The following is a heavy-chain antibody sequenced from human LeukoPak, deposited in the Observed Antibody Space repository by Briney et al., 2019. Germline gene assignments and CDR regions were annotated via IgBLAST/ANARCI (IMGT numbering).Heavy chain of an antibody. Sequence: GESLKISCKGSGYSFTNYWIGWVRQMPGKGLEWMGIIYPGDSGTRYSPSFQGQVTISADKSISTAYLQWSSLKASDTAMYYCARIYYGSGSASHYGVDVWGQGTPVTVSS. CDR1: GYSFTNYW. J-gene: IGHJ6*02. V-gene: IGHV5-51*01. CDR2: IYPGDSGT. D-gene: IGHD3-10*01. CDR3: ARIYYGSGSASHYGVDV.